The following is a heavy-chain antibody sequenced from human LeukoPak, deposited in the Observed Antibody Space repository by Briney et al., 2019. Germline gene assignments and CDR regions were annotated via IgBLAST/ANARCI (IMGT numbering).Heavy chain of an antibody. CDR2: ISGSGGST. CDR3: AGYNCSSTRCYTGGFDY. J-gene: IGHJ4*02. D-gene: IGHD2-2*02. CDR1: GFTFSSYA. Sequence: PGGSLRLSCAASGFTFSSYAMSWVRQAPGKGLEWVSAISGSGGSTYYADSVKGRFTISRDSSKYTLYLQMNSLRAEDTAVYYCAGYNCSSTRCYTGGFDYWGQGTLVTVSS. V-gene: IGHV3-23*01.